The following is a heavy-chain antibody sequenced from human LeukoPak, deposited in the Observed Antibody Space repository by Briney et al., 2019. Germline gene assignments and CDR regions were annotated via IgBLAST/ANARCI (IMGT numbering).Heavy chain of an antibody. CDR2: INNGGDST. Sequence: GGSLRLSCAASGFSFKNYAMSWVRQAPGKGLEWVSAINNGGDSTYYADSVKGRFTISRDNSKDTLYLQMNSLRAEDTAVYYCAKTTGGYSSGWDIIDYWGQGTLVTVSS. V-gene: IGHV3-23*01. D-gene: IGHD6-19*01. CDR1: GFSFKNYA. CDR3: AKTTGGYSSGWDIIDY. J-gene: IGHJ4*02.